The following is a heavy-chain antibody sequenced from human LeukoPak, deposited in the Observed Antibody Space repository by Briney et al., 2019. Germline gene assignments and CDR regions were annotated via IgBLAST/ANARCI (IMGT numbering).Heavy chain of an antibody. CDR3: ARLRRYCSGGSCYRDYFDY. D-gene: IGHD2-15*01. V-gene: IGHV4-39*01. CDR1: GGSISSSSYY. CDR2: IYYSGST. J-gene: IGHJ4*02. Sequence: SETLSLTCTVSGGSISSSSYYWGWIRQPPGKGLEWIGSIYYSGSTYYNPSLKSRVTISVDTSKNQFSLKLSSVTAADTAVYYCARLRRYCSGGSCYRDYFDYWGQGTLVTVSS.